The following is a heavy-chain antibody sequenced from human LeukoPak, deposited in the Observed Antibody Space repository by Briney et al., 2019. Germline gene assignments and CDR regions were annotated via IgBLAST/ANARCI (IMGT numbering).Heavy chain of an antibody. D-gene: IGHD3-3*01. CDR1: GFTFSSYA. V-gene: IGHV3-23*01. J-gene: IGHJ4*02. CDR3: AKKGVFGVVITHFDY. Sequence: GGSLRLSCAASGFTFSSYAMSWVRQAPGKGLEWVSAISGSGGSTYYADSVKGRFTISRDNSKNTLYLQMNSLRAEDTAVYYCAKKGVFGVVITHFDYWGQGTLVTVSS. CDR2: ISGSGGST.